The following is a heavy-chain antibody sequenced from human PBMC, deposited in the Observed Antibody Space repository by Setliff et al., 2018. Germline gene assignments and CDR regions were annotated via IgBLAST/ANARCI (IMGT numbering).Heavy chain of an antibody. CDR2: IIPIFGTT. V-gene: IGHV1-69*13. CDR1: GGSFSTYA. CDR3: ARANYYDSSGHSVYGMDV. J-gene: IGHJ6*02. D-gene: IGHD3-22*01. Sequence: ASVKVSRKASGGSFSTYAISWARQAPGQGLEWMGVIIPIFGTTNNAQKFQGRVTITADESTSTAYMELSSLRSEDTAVYYCARANYYDSSGHSVYGMDVWGQGTTVTVSS.